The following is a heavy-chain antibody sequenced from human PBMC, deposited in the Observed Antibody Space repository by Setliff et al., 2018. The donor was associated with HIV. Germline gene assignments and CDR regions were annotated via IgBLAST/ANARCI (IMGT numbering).Heavy chain of an antibody. CDR3: AREGDGRINIIRGVESCFYYGMDV. D-gene: IGHD3-10*01. J-gene: IGHJ6*02. Sequence: SETLSLTCSVSGYSVYSGYHWGWVRQSPGKGLEWIGSIYHSGSTYYDPSLQSRVTISLDTSKNQFSLNLMSVTAADTAVYYCAREGDGRINIIRGVESCFYYGMDVWGQGTTVTVSS. CDR1: GYSVYSGYH. CDR2: IYHSGST. V-gene: IGHV4-38-2*02.